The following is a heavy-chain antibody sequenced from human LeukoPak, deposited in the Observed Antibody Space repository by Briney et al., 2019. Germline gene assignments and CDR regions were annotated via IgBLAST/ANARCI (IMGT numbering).Heavy chain of an antibody. Sequence: PGGSLRLSCAASGFTFSSYWMTWVRQAPGKGLEWVAHIKQDGSEKYYVDSVKGRFTIPRDNAKNSLYLQMNSLRAEDTAVYYCARVSVAGRGLDYWGQGTLVTLSS. CDR3: ARVSVAGRGLDY. D-gene: IGHD6-13*01. CDR1: GFTFSSYW. J-gene: IGHJ4*02. V-gene: IGHV3-7*01. CDR2: IKQDGSEK.